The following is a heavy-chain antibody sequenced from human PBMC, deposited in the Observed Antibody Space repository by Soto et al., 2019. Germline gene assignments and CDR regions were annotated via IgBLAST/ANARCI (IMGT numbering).Heavy chain of an antibody. V-gene: IGHV1-69*12. J-gene: IGHJ6*02. Sequence: QVQLVQSGAEVKKPGSSVKVSCKASGGTFSSYAISWVRQAPGQGLEWMGGIIPIFGTANYAQKFQGRVTITADESTSTAYMELSSLRSEDTAVYYCARDRNYDFWGGYSAPIDYYYYGMDVWGQGTTVTVSS. CDR1: GGTFSSYA. CDR2: IIPIFGTA. CDR3: ARDRNYDFWGGYSAPIDYYYYGMDV. D-gene: IGHD3-3*01.